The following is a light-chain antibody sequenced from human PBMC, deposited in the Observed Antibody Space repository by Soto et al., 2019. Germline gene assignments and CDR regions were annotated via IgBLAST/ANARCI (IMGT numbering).Light chain of an antibody. Sequence: QSVLTQPPSVSGAPAQRVTISCTGSSSNIGAGYEVHWYQHLPGKAPKLLIYGNTNRPSGVPDRFSGSKSGTSASLAITGLQAEDEADYYCQSYDSSLSASYVFGGGTKLTVL. V-gene: IGLV1-40*01. CDR2: GNT. CDR1: SSNIGAGYE. CDR3: QSYDSSLSASYV. J-gene: IGLJ1*01.